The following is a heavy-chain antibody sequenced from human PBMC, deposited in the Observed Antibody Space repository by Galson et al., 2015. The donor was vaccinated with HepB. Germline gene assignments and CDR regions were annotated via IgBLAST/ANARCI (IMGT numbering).Heavy chain of an antibody. Sequence: SLRLSCAASGFTFSSYWMSWVRQAPGKGLEWVANIKQDGSEKYYVDSVKGRFTISRDNAKNSLYLQMNSLRAEDTAVYYCARSEDYYVYYYYGMDVWGQGTTVTVSS. V-gene: IGHV3-7*03. J-gene: IGHJ6*02. D-gene: IGHD1-26*01. CDR1: GFTFSSYW. CDR2: IKQDGSEK. CDR3: ARSEDYYVYYYYGMDV.